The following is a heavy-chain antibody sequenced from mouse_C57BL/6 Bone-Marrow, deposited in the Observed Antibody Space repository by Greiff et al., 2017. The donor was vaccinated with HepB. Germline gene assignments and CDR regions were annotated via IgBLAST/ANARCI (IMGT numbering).Heavy chain of an antibody. J-gene: IGHJ1*03. Sequence: QVQLQQSGAELARPGASVKLSCKASGYTFTSYGTSWVKQRTGQGLEWIGEIYPRSGNTYYNEKFKGKATLTADKSSSTAYMELRSLTSEDSAVYFCARGDDGYYWYFDVWGTGTTVTVSS. CDR1: GYTFTSYG. CDR2: IYPRSGNT. CDR3: ARGDDGYYWYFDV. V-gene: IGHV1-81*01. D-gene: IGHD2-3*01.